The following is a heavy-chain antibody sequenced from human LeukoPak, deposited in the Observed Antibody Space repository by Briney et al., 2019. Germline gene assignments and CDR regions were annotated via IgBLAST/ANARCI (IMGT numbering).Heavy chain of an antibody. CDR3: AELAITMIGGV. D-gene: IGHD3-10*02. CDR2: ISSSSSTI. J-gene: IGHJ6*04. CDR1: GFTFNGYS. Sequence: PGGSLRLSCAASGFTFNGYSMNWVRQAPGKGLEWVSYISSSSSTIYYADSVKGRFTISRDNAKNSLYLQMNSLRAEDTAVYYCAELAITMIGGVWGKGTTVTISS. V-gene: IGHV3-48*01.